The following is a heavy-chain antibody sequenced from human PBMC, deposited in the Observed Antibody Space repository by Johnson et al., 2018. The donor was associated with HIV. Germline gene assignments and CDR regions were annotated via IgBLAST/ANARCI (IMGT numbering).Heavy chain of an antibody. D-gene: IGHD4-23*01. CDR1: GFTFSNYA. J-gene: IGHJ3*02. CDR2: ISYDGSNR. V-gene: IGHV3-30*04. CDR3: ATERAVVNANAFDI. Sequence: VQLVESGGGVVQPGRSLRLSCAASGFTFSNYALHWVRQTPGKGLEWVAVISYDGSNRYYADSVKGRFTISRDNSKNILYLQMNTLRAEDTAVYSCATERAVVNANAFDIWGQGTMVTVSS.